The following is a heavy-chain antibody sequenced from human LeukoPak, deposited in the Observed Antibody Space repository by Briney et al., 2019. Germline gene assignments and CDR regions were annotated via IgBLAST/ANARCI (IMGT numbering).Heavy chain of an antibody. CDR1: GGSISSGSYY. CDR3: ARGSSSWSYYFDY. J-gene: IGHJ4*02. CDR2: IYTSGST. D-gene: IGHD6-13*01. V-gene: IGHV4-61*02. Sequence: SQTLSLTCTVSGGSISSGSYYWSWIRQPAGKGLEWIGRIYTSGSTNYNPSLKSRVTISVDTSKNQFSLKLSSVTAADTAVYYCARGSSSWSYYFDYWGQGTLVTVSP.